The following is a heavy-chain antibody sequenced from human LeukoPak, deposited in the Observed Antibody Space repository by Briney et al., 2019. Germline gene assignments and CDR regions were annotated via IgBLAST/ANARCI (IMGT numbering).Heavy chain of an antibody. CDR1: GGSISSGGYY. V-gene: IGHV4-30-2*01. CDR2: IYHSGST. D-gene: IGHD3-22*01. Sequence: TSSETLSLTCTVSGGSISSGGYYWSWIRQPPGKGLEWIGYIYHSGSTYYNPSLKGRVTISVDRSKNQFSLKLSSVTAADTAVYYCARVRRITMIVVVIRDAFDIWGQGTMVTVSS. J-gene: IGHJ3*02. CDR3: ARVRRITMIVVVIRDAFDI.